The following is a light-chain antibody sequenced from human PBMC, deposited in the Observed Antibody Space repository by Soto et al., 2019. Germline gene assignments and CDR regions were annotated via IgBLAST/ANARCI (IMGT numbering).Light chain of an antibody. V-gene: IGKV3-20*01. CDR3: QQHGDSPVT. CDR1: QSVNSY. CDR2: DAS. J-gene: IGKJ1*01. Sequence: IVMTQSPGTLSVSPGERATLSCRASQSVNSYLAWYQQKPGQAPRLLISDASDRATGIPDRFSGSGSGTDFTLTISRLLPEDFAVYYCQQHGDSPVTFGQGTKVDIK.